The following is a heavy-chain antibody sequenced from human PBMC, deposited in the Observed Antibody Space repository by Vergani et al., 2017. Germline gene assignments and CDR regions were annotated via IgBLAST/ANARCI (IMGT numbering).Heavy chain of an antibody. V-gene: IGHV1-69*12. Sequence: QVQLVQSGAEVKKPGSSVKVSCKASGGTFSSYAISWVRQAPGQGLEWMGGIIPIFGTANYAQKFQGRVTITADESTSTADMELSSLRSEDTAVYYCARPSYSGSYQYYFDYWGQGTLVTVSS. J-gene: IGHJ4*02. CDR2: IIPIFGTA. D-gene: IGHD1-26*01. CDR3: ARPSYSGSYQYYFDY. CDR1: GGTFSSYA.